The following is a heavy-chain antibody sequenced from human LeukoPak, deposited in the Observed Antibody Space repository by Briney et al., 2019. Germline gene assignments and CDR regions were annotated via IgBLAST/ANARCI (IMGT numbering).Heavy chain of an antibody. Sequence: SETLSLTCTVSGGSISSYYWSWIRQPPGKGLEWIGYIYYGGSTNYNPSLKSRVTISVDTSKNQFSLKLSSVTAADTAVYYCARRVGDSSNAFDIWGQGTMVTVSS. V-gene: IGHV4-59*01. D-gene: IGHD6-13*01. CDR1: GGSISSYY. CDR3: ARRVGDSSNAFDI. J-gene: IGHJ3*02. CDR2: IYYGGST.